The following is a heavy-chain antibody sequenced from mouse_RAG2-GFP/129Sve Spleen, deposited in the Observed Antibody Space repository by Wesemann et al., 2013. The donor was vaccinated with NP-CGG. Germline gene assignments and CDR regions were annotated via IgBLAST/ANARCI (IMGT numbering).Heavy chain of an antibody. D-gene: IGHD2-1*01. V-gene: IGHV3-6*02. J-gene: IGHJ1*01. CDR1: ATPSPVVIT. CDR3: ARGNYPYWYFDV. Sequence: DVQLQESGPGPRRNLLSLCLSPALPLATPSPVVITGTGSGSFQGNKLEWMGYISYDGSNNYNPSLKNRISITRDTSKNQFFLKLNSVTTEDTATYYCARGNYPYWYFDVWGAGTTVTVSS. CDR2: ISYDGSN.